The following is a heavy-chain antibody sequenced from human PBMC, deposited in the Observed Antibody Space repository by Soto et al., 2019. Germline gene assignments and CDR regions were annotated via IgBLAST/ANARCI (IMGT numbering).Heavy chain of an antibody. CDR1: GYTFTSFG. Sequence: QVQLVQSGAEVKKPGASVKVSCKASGYTFTSFGISWVRQVPGHGLEWMGWSSTYSDHTNYAQNLQGRVTMTTGSSTNTAHMELRSLTSGDTAVYYCAREYSSSEFDYWGQGTLVTVSS. CDR2: SSTYSDHT. J-gene: IGHJ4*02. D-gene: IGHD3-22*01. V-gene: IGHV1-18*01. CDR3: AREYSSSEFDY.